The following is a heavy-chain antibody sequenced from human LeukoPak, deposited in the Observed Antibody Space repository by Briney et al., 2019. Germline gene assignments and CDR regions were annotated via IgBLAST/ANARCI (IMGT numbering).Heavy chain of an antibody. CDR1: GYTFTSYY. CDR3: ATEAVGATSGDY. CDR2: INPSGGST. Sequence: ASVKVSCKASGYTFTSYYMHWVRQAPGQGLEWMGIINPSGGSTSYAQKFQGRVTMTRDTSTSTVYMELSSLRSEDTAVYYCATEAVGATSGDYWGQGTLVTVSS. D-gene: IGHD1-26*01. V-gene: IGHV1-46*01. J-gene: IGHJ4*02.